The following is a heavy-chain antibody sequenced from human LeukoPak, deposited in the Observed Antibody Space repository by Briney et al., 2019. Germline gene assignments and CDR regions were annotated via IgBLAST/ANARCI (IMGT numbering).Heavy chain of an antibody. CDR1: GYTFTSYY. J-gene: IGHJ4*02. CDR3: ARWMRYCSSTSCYTPLEG. V-gene: IGHV1-2*02. CDR2: INPNSGGT. D-gene: IGHD2-2*02. Sequence: GASVKVSCKASGYTFTSYYMHWVRQAPGQGLEWMGWINPNSGGTNYAQKFQGRVTMTRDTSISTAYMELSRLRSDDTAVYYCARWMRYCSSTSCYTPLEGWGQGTLVTVSS.